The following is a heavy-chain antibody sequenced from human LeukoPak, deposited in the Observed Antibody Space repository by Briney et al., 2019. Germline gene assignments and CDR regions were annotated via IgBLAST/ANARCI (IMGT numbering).Heavy chain of an antibody. D-gene: IGHD3-10*01. CDR3: AKDEGVVLSTSFDFGH. CDR1: RFTFSTYA. V-gene: IGHV3-23*01. CDR2: ISGSGRNT. Sequence: GGSLRLSCAASRFTFSTYAMSWVRQAPGKGLEWVAFISGSGRNTYYADSVKGRFTISRDNFRNTLSLQMNSLRPDDTAIYYCAKDEGVVLSTSFDFGHWGQGTLVAVSS. J-gene: IGHJ4*02.